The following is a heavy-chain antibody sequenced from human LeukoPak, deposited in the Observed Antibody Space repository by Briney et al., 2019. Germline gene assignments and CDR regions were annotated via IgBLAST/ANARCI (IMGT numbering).Heavy chain of an antibody. CDR2: ISDSSSYT. V-gene: IGHV3-11*06. CDR3: TRVAPEYADLIDY. CDR1: GFTFSDYY. Sequence: KPGGSLRLSCAASGFTFSDYYMSWIRQAPGKGLEWVSYISDSSSYTKYADTVKGRFTISRDNAKNSLYLQMNSLRAEDTAVYYRTRVAPEYADLIDYWGQGTLVTVSS. D-gene: IGHD4-17*01. J-gene: IGHJ4*02.